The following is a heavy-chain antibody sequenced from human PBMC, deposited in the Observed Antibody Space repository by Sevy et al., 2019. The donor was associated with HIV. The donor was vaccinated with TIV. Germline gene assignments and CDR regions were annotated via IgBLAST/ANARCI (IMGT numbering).Heavy chain of an antibody. CDR3: ARDIAARSPYYFDY. CDR1: GFTFSSYS. Sequence: GGSLRLSCAASGFTFSSYSMNWVRQAPGKGLEWVSSISSSSSYIYYAHSVKGRFTISRDNARNSLYLQMNSLRAEDTAVYYCARDIAARSPYYFDYWGQGTLVTVSS. V-gene: IGHV3-21*01. CDR2: ISSSSSYI. J-gene: IGHJ4*02. D-gene: IGHD6-6*01.